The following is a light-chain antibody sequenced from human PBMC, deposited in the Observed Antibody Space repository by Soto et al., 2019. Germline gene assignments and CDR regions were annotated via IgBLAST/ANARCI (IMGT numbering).Light chain of an antibody. CDR3: QQYGSAPPMYT. V-gene: IGKV3-20*01. CDR1: QSVSSSY. Sequence: EIVLTQSPGTLSLSPGERATLSCRASQSVSSSYLAWYQQQPGQAPRLLIYGASSRATGIPDRFSGSGSGTDFTLTISRLEPADFALYYCQQYGSAPPMYTFGQGTKLLIK. CDR2: GAS. J-gene: IGKJ2*01.